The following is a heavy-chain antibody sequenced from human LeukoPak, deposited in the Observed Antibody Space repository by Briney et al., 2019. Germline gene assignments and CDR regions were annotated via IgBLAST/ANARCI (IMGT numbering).Heavy chain of an antibody. CDR2: IIPIFGTA. CDR1: GGTFSSYA. Sequence: GSSVKVSCKASGGTFSSYAISWVRQAPGQGLEWMGGIIPIFGTANYAQKFQGRVTITTDESTSTAYMELSSLRSEDTAVYYCARSSIAARPHYYYYYVDVWGKGTTVTVSS. J-gene: IGHJ6*03. CDR3: ARSSIAARPHYYYYYVDV. D-gene: IGHD6-6*01. V-gene: IGHV1-69*05.